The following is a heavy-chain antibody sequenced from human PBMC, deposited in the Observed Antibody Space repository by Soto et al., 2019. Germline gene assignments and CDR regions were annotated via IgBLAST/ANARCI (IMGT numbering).Heavy chain of an antibody. CDR3: AKDLGHSSGWGYYYYYGMDV. D-gene: IGHD6-19*01. V-gene: IGHV3-23*01. CDR2: ISGSGGST. Sequence: GGSLRLSCAASGFTFSSYAMSWVRQAPGKGLEWVSAISGSGGSTYYADSVKGRFTISRDNPKNTLYLQMNSLRAEDTAVYYCAKDLGHSSGWGYYYYYGMDVWGQGTTVTVSS. CDR1: GFTFSSYA. J-gene: IGHJ6*02.